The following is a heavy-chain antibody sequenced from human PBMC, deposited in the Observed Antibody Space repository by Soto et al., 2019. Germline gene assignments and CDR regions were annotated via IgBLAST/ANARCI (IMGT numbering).Heavy chain of an antibody. Sequence: SETLSLTFTVSGGSISSYYWSWIRQPPGKGLEWIGYIYYSGSTNYNPSLKSRVTISVDTSKNQFSLKLSSVTAADTAVYYCARASIAVAGNNWFDPWGQGTLVTVS. V-gene: IGHV4-59*01. CDR1: GGSISSYY. CDR3: ARASIAVAGNNWFDP. D-gene: IGHD6-19*01. J-gene: IGHJ5*02. CDR2: IYYSGST.